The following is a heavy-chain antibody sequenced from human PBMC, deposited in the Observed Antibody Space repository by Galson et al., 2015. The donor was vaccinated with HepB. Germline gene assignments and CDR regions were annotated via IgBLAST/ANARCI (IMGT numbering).Heavy chain of an antibody. J-gene: IGHJ4*02. CDR2: ISVSGGST. CDR3: AKGMYYYDSTGYRLFDC. Sequence: LRLSCAASGFTFSNYAMSWVRQAPGKGLEWVSSISVSGGSTYYADSVKGRFTISRDNSKKTIYLQMTGLRAEDTAVFYCAKGMYYYDSTGYRLFDCWGQGTLVTVSS. D-gene: IGHD3-22*01. CDR1: GFTFSNYA. V-gene: IGHV3-23*01.